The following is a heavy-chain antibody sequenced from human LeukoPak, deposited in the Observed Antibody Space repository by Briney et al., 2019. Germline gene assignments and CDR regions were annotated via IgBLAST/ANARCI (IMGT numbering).Heavy chain of an antibody. CDR2: ISYDGSNK. D-gene: IGHD3-10*01. V-gene: IGHV3-30-3*01. Sequence: GGSLRLSCAASGFTFSSYAMHWVRQAPGKGLEWVAVISYDGSNKYYADSVKGRFTISRDNSKNTLYLQVNSLRAEDTAVYYCARAFYGSGSYYNYPEYYFDYWGQGTLVTVSS. CDR3: ARAFYGSGSYYNYPEYYFDY. J-gene: IGHJ4*02. CDR1: GFTFSSYA.